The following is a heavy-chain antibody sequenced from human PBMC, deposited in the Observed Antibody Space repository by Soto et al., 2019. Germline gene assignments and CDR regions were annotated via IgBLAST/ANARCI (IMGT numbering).Heavy chain of an antibody. CDR1: GAPITSGAYS. J-gene: IGHJ5*02. CDR2: IYQSGST. V-gene: IGHV4-30-2*01. D-gene: IGHD2-21*02. CDR3: ARDMSGCSSSDCYLSGWFDP. Sequence: RSETLSLTCTVSGAPITSGAYSWSWIRQPPGKGLEWIGFIYQSGSTHYNPSLKSRVTISVDRSKNHFSLQLTSLTAADTAVYYCARDMSGCSSSDCYLSGWFDPWGPGTLVTVSS.